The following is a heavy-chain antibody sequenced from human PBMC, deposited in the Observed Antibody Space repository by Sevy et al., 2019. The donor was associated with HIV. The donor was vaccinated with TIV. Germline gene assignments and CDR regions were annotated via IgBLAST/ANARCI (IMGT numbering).Heavy chain of an antibody. CDR2: VKQDGSEK. V-gene: IGHV3-7*01. J-gene: IGHJ4*02. CDR1: EVTFRSHW. CDR3: ASGGGFLMVN. D-gene: IGHD3-16*01. Sequence: GGSLRLSCTASEVTFRSHWIIWVRQAPGKGLEWVGNVKQDGSEKYYMDSVSGRFTISRDNTKNLVYLQMSSLRVEDTAVYYCASGGGFLMVNWGQGTLVTVSS.